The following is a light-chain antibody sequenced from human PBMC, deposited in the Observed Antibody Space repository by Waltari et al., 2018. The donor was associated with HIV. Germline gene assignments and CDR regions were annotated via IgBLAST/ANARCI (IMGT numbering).Light chain of an antibody. CDR3: AAWDGRLSGWV. Sequence: QAGLTQPPAVSQALGQTATLSCTGGDDDVGNEGAVWLQQLQGHPPKLLSYRNNNRASGVWHKFAAARAGNTIYLTIAGLQPEDEADYYCAAWDGRLSGWVFGGGTKLTVL. CDR2: RNN. V-gene: IGLV10-54*04. J-gene: IGLJ3*02. CDR1: DDDVGNEG.